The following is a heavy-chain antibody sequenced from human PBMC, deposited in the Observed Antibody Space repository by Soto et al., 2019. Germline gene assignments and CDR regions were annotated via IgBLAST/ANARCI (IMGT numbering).Heavy chain of an antibody. CDR3: ARASFLGIAAA. CDR1: GYTFTSYG. CDR2: ISDYNGTT. Sequence: QVQLVQSGAEVKKPGASVKVSCKASGYTFTSYGISWVRQAPGQGLEWMGWISDYNGTTTYAQRLPGRVTMTTDTSTSTAYMELRSLRSDDTAVYYCARASFLGIAAAWGQGTLVTVSS. D-gene: IGHD6-13*01. V-gene: IGHV1-18*01. J-gene: IGHJ4*02.